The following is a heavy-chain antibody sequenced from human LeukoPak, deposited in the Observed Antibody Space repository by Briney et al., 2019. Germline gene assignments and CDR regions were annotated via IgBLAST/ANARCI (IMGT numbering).Heavy chain of an antibody. D-gene: IGHD5-18*01. CDR2: ISGSGGST. V-gene: IGHV3-23*01. CDR3: AKSGYSYGYFDY. J-gene: IGHJ4*02. Sequence: GGSLRLSCAASGFTFSSYAMSWVRQAPGKGLEWVSAISGSGGSTYYADSVKGRFTISRDNSKNTLHLQMNSLRAEDTAVYYCAKSGYSYGYFDYWGQGTLVTVSS. CDR1: GFTFSSYA.